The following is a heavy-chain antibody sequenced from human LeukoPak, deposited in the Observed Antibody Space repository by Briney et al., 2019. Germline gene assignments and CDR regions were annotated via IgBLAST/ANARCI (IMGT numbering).Heavy chain of an antibody. Sequence: GGSLRLSCAASGFTFDDYAMHWVRQAPGKGLEWVSGISWNSGSIGYADSVKGRFTISRDNAKNSLYLQMNSLRAEDTALYYCAKAGGSLEDAFDIWGQGTMVTVSS. CDR1: GFTFDDYA. V-gene: IGHV3-9*01. D-gene: IGHD3-16*01. CDR2: ISWNSGSI. J-gene: IGHJ3*02. CDR3: AKAGGSLEDAFDI.